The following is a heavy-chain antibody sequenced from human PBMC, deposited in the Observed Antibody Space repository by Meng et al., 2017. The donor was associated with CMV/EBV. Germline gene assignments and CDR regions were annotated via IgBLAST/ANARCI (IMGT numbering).Heavy chain of an antibody. CDR3: ARDSHDFWSRGAFDI. CDR1: GDSVSSNSAA. J-gene: IGHJ3*02. V-gene: IGHV6-1*01. D-gene: IGHD3-3*01. CDR2: TYYRSKWYN. Sequence: SETLSPTCAIAGDSVSSNSAAWNWIRQSPSRGLEWLGRTYYRSKWYNDYAVSVKSRITINPDTSKNQFSLQLNSVTPEDTAVYFCARDSHDFWSRGAFDIWGQGTMVTV.